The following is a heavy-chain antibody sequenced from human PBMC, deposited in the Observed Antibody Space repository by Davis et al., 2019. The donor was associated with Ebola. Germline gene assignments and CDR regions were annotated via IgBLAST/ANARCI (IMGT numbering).Heavy chain of an antibody. Sequence: GGSLRLSCAASGFSVRISYMSWVRQAPGKGLECVSTIQSGGDTYYADSVKGRFTISRDNSKNTVSLQMSSLRVEDTAIYYCARSPTLPFMEWTSKWFDPWGQGTLVTVSS. CDR1: GFSVRISY. CDR3: ARSPTLPFMEWTSKWFDP. D-gene: IGHD3-3*01. J-gene: IGHJ5*02. CDR2: IQSGGDT. V-gene: IGHV3-53*01.